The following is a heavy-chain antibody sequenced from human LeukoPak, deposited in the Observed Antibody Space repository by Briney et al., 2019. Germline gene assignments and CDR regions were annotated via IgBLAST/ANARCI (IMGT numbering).Heavy chain of an antibody. CDR2: ISCSGGST. CDR3: AKDHSYGSGSYPRYYFDD. V-gene: IGHV3-23*01. J-gene: IGHJ4*02. Sequence: GGTLRLSCAASGFTFSSYGMSWVRQAPGKGLEWVSAISCSGGSTYYADSVKGRFTISRDNSKNTLYLQMNSLRAEDTAVYYCAKDHSYGSGSYPRYYFDDGGQGTLVTVSS. CDR1: GFTFSSYG. D-gene: IGHD3-10*01.